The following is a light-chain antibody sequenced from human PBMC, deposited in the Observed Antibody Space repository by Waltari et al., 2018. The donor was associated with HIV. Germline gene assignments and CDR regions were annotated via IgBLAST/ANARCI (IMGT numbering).Light chain of an antibody. Sequence: DTVLTQAPDSLTVSLGERATINCKASQSVLSTTRTLNYLAWYQQKPGHAPKLLISWASGRRSGVPDRFSGGGSGTDFTLTISSLQAEDVAVYYCQQYYSHPRTFGQGTKLEI. CDR1: QSVLSTTRTLNY. CDR2: WAS. V-gene: IGKV4-1*01. CDR3: QQYYSHPRT. J-gene: IGKJ2*01.